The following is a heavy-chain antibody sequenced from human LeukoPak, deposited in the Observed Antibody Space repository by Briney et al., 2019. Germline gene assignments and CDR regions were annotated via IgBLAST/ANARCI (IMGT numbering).Heavy chain of an antibody. CDR1: GFTFSSDA. V-gene: IGHV3-23*01. Sequence: GGSLRLSCAASGFTFSSDAMSWVRQAPGKGLEWVSAISGSGGSTYYADSVKGRFTISRDNSKNTLYLQMNSLRAEDTAVYYCAKGSVLNYEVPFDYWGQGTLVTVSS. J-gene: IGHJ4*02. CDR2: ISGSGGST. D-gene: IGHD4-23*01. CDR3: AKGSVLNYEVPFDY.